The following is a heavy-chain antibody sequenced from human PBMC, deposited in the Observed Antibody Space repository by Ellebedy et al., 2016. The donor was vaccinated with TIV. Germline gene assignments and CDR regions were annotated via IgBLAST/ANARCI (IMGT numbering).Heavy chain of an antibody. J-gene: IGHJ4*02. Sequence: GGSLRLSXTASGFTFGDYAMSWFRQAPGKGLEWVGFTRSKAYGGTTEYAASVKGRFTISRDDSKSIAYLQMNSLKTEDTAVYYCTRDKRPVGATLSDYWGQGTLVTVSS. V-gene: IGHV3-49*03. CDR1: GFTFGDYA. CDR2: TRSKAYGGTT. D-gene: IGHD1-26*01. CDR3: TRDKRPVGATLSDY.